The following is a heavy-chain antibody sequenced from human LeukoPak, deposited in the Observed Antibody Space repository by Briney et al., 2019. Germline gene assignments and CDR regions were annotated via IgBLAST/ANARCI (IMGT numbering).Heavy chain of an antibody. CDR3: ARGRSSGLSSSIDY. CDR2: INHSGST. D-gene: IGHD6-19*01. V-gene: IGHV4-34*01. Sequence: SETLSLTCAVYGESLTFYYWSWIRQPPGKGLEWIGEINHSGSTNYNPSLKSQVTISLDTSRNQFSLRLRSVTAADTAIYYCARGRSSGLSSSIDYWGQGSLVAVSS. CDR1: GESLTFYY. J-gene: IGHJ4*02.